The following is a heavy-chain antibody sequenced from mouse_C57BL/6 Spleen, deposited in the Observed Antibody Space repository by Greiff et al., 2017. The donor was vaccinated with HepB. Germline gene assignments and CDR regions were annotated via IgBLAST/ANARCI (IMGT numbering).Heavy chain of an antibody. V-gene: IGHV1-69*01. Sequence: QVQLQQPGAELVMPGASVKLSCKASGYTFTSYWMHWVKQRPGQGLEWIGEIDPSDSYTNYNQKFKGKSTLTVDKSSSTAYMQLSSLTSEDSAVYYCARRGPYDGYYLYYAMDYWGQGTSVTVSS. J-gene: IGHJ4*01. D-gene: IGHD2-3*01. CDR2: IDPSDSYT. CDR1: GYTFTSYW. CDR3: ARRGPYDGYYLYYAMDY.